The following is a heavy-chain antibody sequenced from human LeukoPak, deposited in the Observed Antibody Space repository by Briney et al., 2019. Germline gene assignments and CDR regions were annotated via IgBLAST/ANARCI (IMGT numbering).Heavy chain of an antibody. D-gene: IGHD6-6*01. V-gene: IGHV3-33*08. Sequence: QPGGSLRLSCAASGFTFSSNVMHWVRQAPGKGLEFVSSISVTGSNIYYADSVKGRFTITRDNSKNTLDLQMNSLRSEDTAVYFCARDRTRSVGSGLGRALMLVYWGQGTLVTVSS. J-gene: IGHJ4*02. CDR1: GFTFSSNV. CDR3: ARDRTRSVGSGLGRALMLVY. CDR2: ISVTGSNI.